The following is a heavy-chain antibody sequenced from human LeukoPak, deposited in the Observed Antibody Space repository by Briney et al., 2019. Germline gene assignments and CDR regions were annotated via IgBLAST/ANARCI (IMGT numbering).Heavy chain of an antibody. CDR3: AKDKEAVASYYYYYGMDV. CDR2: ISYDGSNK. CDR1: GFTFSSYG. J-gene: IGHJ6*04. D-gene: IGHD6-19*01. Sequence: GSLRLSCAASGFTFSSYGMHWVRQAPGKGLEWVAVISYDGSNKYYADSVKGRFTTSRDNSKNTLYLQMNSLRAEDTAVYYCAKDKEAVASYYYYYGMDVWGKGTTVTVSS. V-gene: IGHV3-30*18.